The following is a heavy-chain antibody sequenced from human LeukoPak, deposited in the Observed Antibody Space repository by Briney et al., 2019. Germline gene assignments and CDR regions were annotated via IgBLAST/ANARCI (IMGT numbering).Heavy chain of an antibody. CDR3: ATNILVRDIINWFDP. D-gene: IGHD3-10*01. CDR1: GYTFTGYY. J-gene: IGHJ5*02. Sequence: ASVKVSCKASGYTFTGYYMHWVRQAPGQGLEWMGWINPNSGGTNYAQKFQDRVTMTRDTSISTAYMELSSLRYDDTAVYYCATNILVRDIINWFDPWGQGTLVTVSS. CDR2: INPNSGGT. V-gene: IGHV1-2*02.